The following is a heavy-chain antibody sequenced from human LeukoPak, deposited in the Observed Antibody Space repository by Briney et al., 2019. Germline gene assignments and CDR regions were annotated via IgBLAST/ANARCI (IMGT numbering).Heavy chain of an antibody. D-gene: IGHD3-10*01. CDR2: ISSSGSPK. CDR3: AREGRYYGSGIHRDGFDI. Sequence: GGSLRLSCAASGFTFSDYYMNWVRQAPGKGLELVSYISSSGSPKYYADSVKGRFTISRDNAKNSLYLQMNSLTAEDTAIYYCAREGRYYGSGIHRDGFDIWGQGTMVTVSS. CDR1: GFTFSDYY. J-gene: IGHJ3*02. V-gene: IGHV3-11*04.